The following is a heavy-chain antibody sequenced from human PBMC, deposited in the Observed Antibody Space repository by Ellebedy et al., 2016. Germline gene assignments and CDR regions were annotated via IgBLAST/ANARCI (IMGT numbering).Heavy chain of an antibody. J-gene: IGHJ3*02. Sequence: GGSLRLSCAASGFTFSSYAMHWVRQAPGKGLEWVAVISYDGSNKYYADSVKGRFTISRDNSKNTLYLQMNSLRAEETAVYYCARDNRKLWFGELGIWGQGTMVTVSS. CDR3: ARDNRKLWFGELGI. V-gene: IGHV3-30-3*01. CDR2: ISYDGSNK. D-gene: IGHD3-10*01. CDR1: GFTFSSYA.